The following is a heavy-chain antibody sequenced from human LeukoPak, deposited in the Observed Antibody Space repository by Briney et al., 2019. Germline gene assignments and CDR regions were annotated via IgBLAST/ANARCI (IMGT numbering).Heavy chain of an antibody. J-gene: IGHJ6*02. CDR1: GYTFTSYG. CDR2: ISAYNGNT. Sequence: ASVKVSCTASGYTFTSYGISWVRQAPGQGLEWMGWISAYNGNTNYAQKLQGRVTMTTDTSTSTAYMELRSLRSDDTAVYYCARTSSSWISVRYYYYGMDVWGQGTTVTVSS. D-gene: IGHD6-13*01. CDR3: ARTSSSWISVRYYYYGMDV. V-gene: IGHV1-18*01.